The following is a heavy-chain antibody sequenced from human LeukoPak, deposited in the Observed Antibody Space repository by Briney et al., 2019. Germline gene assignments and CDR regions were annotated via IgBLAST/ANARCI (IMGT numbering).Heavy chain of an antibody. Sequence: GASVKVSCKASVYTFTGYYMHWVRQAPGQGLEWVGWINPNSGGTNYAQKFQGRVTMTRDTSISTAYMELSRLRSDDTAVYYCARDTPTTDYGMDVWGQGTTVTVSS. CDR3: ARDTPTTDYGMDV. V-gene: IGHV1-2*02. CDR2: INPNSGGT. CDR1: VYTFTGYY. D-gene: IGHD4-11*01. J-gene: IGHJ6*02.